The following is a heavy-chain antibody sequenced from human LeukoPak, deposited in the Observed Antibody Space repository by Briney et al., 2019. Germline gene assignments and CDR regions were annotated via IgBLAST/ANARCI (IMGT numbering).Heavy chain of an antibody. CDR1: GYTFTSYD. CDR2: VSGYNGNT. J-gene: IGHJ5*02. Sequence: GASVTVSCKASGYTFTSYDINWVRQAPGQGLEWMGWVSGYNGNTNYAQKFEGRVAMTTDTSSSTAYMELRSLRSDDTAIYYCARGEWFDPWGQGTLVTVSS. V-gene: IGHV1-18*01. CDR3: ARGEWFDP.